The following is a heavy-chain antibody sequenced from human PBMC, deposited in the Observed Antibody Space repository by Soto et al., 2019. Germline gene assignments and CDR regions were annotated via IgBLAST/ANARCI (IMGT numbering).Heavy chain of an antibody. V-gene: IGHV3-64*01. CDR1: GFTFSSNA. Sequence: GGSLRLSCAASGFTFSSNAMHWVRQAPGKGLEYVSAISSNGGSTYYANSVKGRFTISRDNSKNTLYLQMGSLRAEDMAVYYCARALGYAFDIWGQGTMVTVS. CDR3: ARALGYAFDI. J-gene: IGHJ3*02. CDR2: ISSNGGST. D-gene: IGHD7-27*01.